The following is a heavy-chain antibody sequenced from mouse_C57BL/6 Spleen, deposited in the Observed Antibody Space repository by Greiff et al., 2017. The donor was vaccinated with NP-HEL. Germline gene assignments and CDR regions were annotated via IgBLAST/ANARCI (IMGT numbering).Heavy chain of an antibody. CDR3: AREGGTGTNYFDY. CDR1: GYTFTSYW. J-gene: IGHJ2*01. CDR2: INPSNGGT. V-gene: IGHV1-53*01. D-gene: IGHD4-1*01. Sequence: VQLQQPGTELVKPGASVKLSCKASGYTFTSYWMHWVKQRPGQGLEWIGNINPSNGGTNYNEKFKSKATLTVDKSSSTAYMQLGILASDDSAVYYCAREGGTGTNYFDYWGQGTTLTVSS.